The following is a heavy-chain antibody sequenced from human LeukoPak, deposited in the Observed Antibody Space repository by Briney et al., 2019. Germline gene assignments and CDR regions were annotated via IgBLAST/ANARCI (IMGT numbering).Heavy chain of an antibody. V-gene: IGHV4-4*02. D-gene: IGHD3-22*01. J-gene: IGHJ4*02. Sequence: SGTLSLTCAVSGGSISSSNWWSWVRQPPGKGPEWIGEIYHSGSTDYNPSLKSRVTISVDKSKNQFSLKLSSVTAADTAVYYCATVRDSSGYYYAAFDSWGQGTLVTVSS. CDR2: IYHSGST. CDR3: ATVRDSSGYYYAAFDS. CDR1: GGSISSSNW.